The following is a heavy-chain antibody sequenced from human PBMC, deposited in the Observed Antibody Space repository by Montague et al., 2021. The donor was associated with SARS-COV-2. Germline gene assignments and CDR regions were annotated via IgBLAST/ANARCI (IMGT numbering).Heavy chain of an antibody. CDR3: ARVAGGYYHDSSAYFDY. CDR2: INQSGST. CDR1: GGSFRGYY. V-gene: IGHV4-34*01. Sequence: SETLSLTCAVYGGSFRGYYWSWIRQPPGKGLEWIGEINQSGSTNYNPSLKSRVTLSVDTSKKQFSLKLSSLTAADTAVYYCARVAGGYYHDSSAYFDYWGQGSPVTVSS. J-gene: IGHJ4*02. D-gene: IGHD3-22*01.